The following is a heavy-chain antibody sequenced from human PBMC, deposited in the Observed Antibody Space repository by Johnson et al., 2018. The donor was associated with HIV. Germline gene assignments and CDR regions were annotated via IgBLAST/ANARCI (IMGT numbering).Heavy chain of an antibody. CDR1: GFTFSSYD. Sequence: VQLVESAGGVVQPGRSLRLSCAASGFTFSSYDMHWVRQAPGKGLEWVALISYDGSNKYYADSVKGRFTISRDNSKTTLYLQMNSLRAEDTAVYYCASVYYDILTGYYDDAFDIWGQGTMVTVSS. V-gene: IGHV3-30-3*01. D-gene: IGHD3-9*01. CDR3: ASVYYDILTGYYDDAFDI. CDR2: ISYDGSNK. J-gene: IGHJ3*02.